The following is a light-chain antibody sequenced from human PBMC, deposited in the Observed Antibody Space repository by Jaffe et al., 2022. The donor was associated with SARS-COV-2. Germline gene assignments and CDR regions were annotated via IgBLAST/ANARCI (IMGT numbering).Light chain of an antibody. CDR3: QQYHNSPLT. J-gene: IGKJ3*01. CDR1: QNVGSGY. V-gene: IGKV3-20*01. Sequence: EIVLTQSPGTLSLSPGERATLSCRASQNVGSGYLAWYQQKPGQAPRLLVYGASSRATGTPDRFSGSGSGTDFTLTISRLEPEDFAVYYCQQYHNSPLTFGPGTKVDFK. CDR2: GAS.